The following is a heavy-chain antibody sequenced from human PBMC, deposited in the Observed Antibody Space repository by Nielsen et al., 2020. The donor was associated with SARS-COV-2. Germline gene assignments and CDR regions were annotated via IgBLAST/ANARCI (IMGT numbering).Heavy chain of an antibody. CDR3: AKGERSYDAFDI. CDR1: GFTFSSYW. Sequence: GESLKISCAASGFTFSSYWMSWVRQAPGKGLEWVANIKQDGSEKYYVDSVKGRFTISRDNSKNSLYLQMNSLRTEDTALYYCAKGERSYDAFDIWGQGTMVTVSS. V-gene: IGHV3-7*03. J-gene: IGHJ3*02. D-gene: IGHD1-26*01. CDR2: IKQDGSEK.